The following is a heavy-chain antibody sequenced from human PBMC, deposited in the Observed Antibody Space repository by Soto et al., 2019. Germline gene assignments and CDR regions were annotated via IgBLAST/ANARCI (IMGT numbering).Heavy chain of an antibody. V-gene: IGHV3-23*01. CDR1: GFTFSSYA. D-gene: IGHD6-6*01. CDR2: ISGSGGST. CDR3: AKFKKAARPLYYYGMDV. J-gene: IGHJ6*02. Sequence: GGSLRLSCAASGFTFSSYAMSWVRQAPGKGLEWVSAISGSGGSTYYADSVKGRFTISRDNSKNTLYLQMNSLRAEDTAVYYCAKFKKAARPLYYYGMDVWGQGTTVTVSS.